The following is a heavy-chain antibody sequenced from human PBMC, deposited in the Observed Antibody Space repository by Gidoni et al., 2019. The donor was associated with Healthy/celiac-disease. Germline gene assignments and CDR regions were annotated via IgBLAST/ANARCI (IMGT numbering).Heavy chain of an antibody. J-gene: IGHJ6*02. CDR3: AREWGCSSTSCYNYYYYGMDV. CDR2: INPSGGST. CDR1: GYTFTSYS. D-gene: IGHD2-2*02. V-gene: IGHV1-46*01. Sequence: QVQLVQSGAEVKKPGASVKVSCKASGYTFTSYSMHWVRQAPGQGLEWLGIINPSGGSTSYAQKFQGRVTMTRDTSTSTVYMELSSLRSEDTAVYYCAREWGCSSTSCYNYYYYGMDVWGQGTTVTVSS.